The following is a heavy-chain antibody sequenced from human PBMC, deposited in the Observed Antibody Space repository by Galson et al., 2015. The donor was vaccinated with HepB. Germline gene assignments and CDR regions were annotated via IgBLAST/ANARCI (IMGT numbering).Heavy chain of an antibody. CDR3: ARDRYDFWSGYYLDV. CDR1: GYTFTNYG. CDR2: VSAYNLNT. V-gene: IGHV1-18*01. J-gene: IGHJ6*02. D-gene: IGHD3-3*01. Sequence: SVKVSCKASGYTFTNYGIAWVRQAPGQGLEWLGWVSAYNLNTKYAQNLQGRVTMITDTSTSTAYMELRRLRSDDTAVYYCARDRYDFWSGYYLDVWGQGQRSPSP.